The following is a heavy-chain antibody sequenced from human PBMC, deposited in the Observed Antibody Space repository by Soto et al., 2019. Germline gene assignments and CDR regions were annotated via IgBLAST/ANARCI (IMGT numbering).Heavy chain of an antibody. V-gene: IGHV1-69*13. J-gene: IGHJ4*02. Sequence: ASVKVSCKASRGTFSSYAISWVRQAPGQGLEWMGGIIPIFGTANYAQKFQGRVTITADESTSTAYMELSSLRSEDTAVYYCARDHRLSSSSSFDYWGQGTLVTSPQ. CDR1: RGTFSSYA. CDR2: IIPIFGTA. CDR3: ARDHRLSSSSSFDY. D-gene: IGHD6-6*01.